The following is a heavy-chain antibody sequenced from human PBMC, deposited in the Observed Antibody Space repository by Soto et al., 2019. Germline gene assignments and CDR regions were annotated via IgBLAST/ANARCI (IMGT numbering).Heavy chain of an antibody. Sequence: GGSLRLSCSASGFTFSSYAMHWVRQAPGKGLEYVSAISSNGGSTYYADSVKGRFTISRDNSKNTLYLQMSSLRAEDTAVYYCVKGLTIFGVVNTEYFQHWGQGTLVTVSS. CDR2: ISSNGGST. D-gene: IGHD3-3*01. V-gene: IGHV3-64D*08. CDR1: GFTFSSYA. CDR3: VKGLTIFGVVNTEYFQH. J-gene: IGHJ1*01.